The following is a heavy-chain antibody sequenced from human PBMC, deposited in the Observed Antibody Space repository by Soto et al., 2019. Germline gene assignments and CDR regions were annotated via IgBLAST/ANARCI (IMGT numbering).Heavy chain of an antibody. CDR3: AVADILTGYTTYYYYYGMDV. J-gene: IGHJ6*02. CDR2: IYPGDSDT. Sequence: GESLKISCKGSGYSFTSYWIGWVRQMPGKGLEWMGIIYPGDSDTRYSPSFQGQVTISADKSISTAYLQWSSLKASDTAMYYCAVADILTGYTTYYYYYGMDVWGQGTTVTVSS. V-gene: IGHV5-51*01. CDR1: GYSFTSYW. D-gene: IGHD3-9*01.